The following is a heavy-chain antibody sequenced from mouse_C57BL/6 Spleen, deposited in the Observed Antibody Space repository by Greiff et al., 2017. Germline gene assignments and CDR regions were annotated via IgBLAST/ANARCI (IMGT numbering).Heavy chain of an antibody. CDR2: INYDGSST. J-gene: IGHJ1*03. V-gene: IGHV5-16*01. CDR1: GFTFSDYY. Sequence: EVMLVESEGGLVQPGSSMTLSCTASGFTFSDYYMAWVRQVPEKGLEWVANINYDGSSTYYLDSLKSRFIISRDNAKNILYLQMSSLKSEDTATDYCARQCYGSMWYFDVWGTGTTVTVSS. D-gene: IGHD1-1*01. CDR3: ARQCYGSMWYFDV.